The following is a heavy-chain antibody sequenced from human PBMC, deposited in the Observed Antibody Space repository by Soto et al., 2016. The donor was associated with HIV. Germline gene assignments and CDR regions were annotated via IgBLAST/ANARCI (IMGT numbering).Heavy chain of an antibody. CDR2: MNPNSGNT. CDR3: ARVPYYYGSGSYSYFDY. Sequence: QVQLVQSGAEVKKPGSSVKVSCKASADTFSSYDINWVRQATGQGLEWMGWMNPNSGNTGYAQKFRGRVTITRNTSISTAYMELSSPRSEDTAVYYCARVPYYYGSGSYSYFDYWGQGTLVTVSS. CDR1: ADTFSSYD. J-gene: IGHJ4*02. V-gene: IGHV1-8*03. D-gene: IGHD3-10*01.